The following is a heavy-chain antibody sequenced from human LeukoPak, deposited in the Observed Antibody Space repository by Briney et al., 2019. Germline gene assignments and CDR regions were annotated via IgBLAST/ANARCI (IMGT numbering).Heavy chain of an antibody. CDR2: IRGSGGST. V-gene: IGHV3-23*01. CDR3: AGGDIVDY. J-gene: IGHJ4*02. CDR1: GFTFSSYA. Sequence: GGSLSLSCAASGFTFSSYAMSWVRQAPGKGLEWVSAIRGSGGSTYYADSVKGRFTISRDNSKNTLSLQMNSLRAEDTAVYYCAGGDIVDYWGQGTLVTVSS. D-gene: IGHD3-10*01.